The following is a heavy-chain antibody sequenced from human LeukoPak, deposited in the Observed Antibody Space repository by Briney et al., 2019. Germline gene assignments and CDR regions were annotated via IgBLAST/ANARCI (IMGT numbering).Heavy chain of an antibody. D-gene: IGHD6-13*01. Sequence: GGSLRLSCAASGFTFSSYAFHWVRQAPGKGLEYVSAISVSGGRTYYANSVKGRFTVSRDNSKNTVYLQMGSLRAEDMAVYYCAKDIQQLVSIYYFDYWGQGTLVTVSS. J-gene: IGHJ4*02. CDR3: AKDIQQLVSIYYFDY. CDR1: GFTFSSYA. V-gene: IGHV3-64*01. CDR2: ISVSGGRT.